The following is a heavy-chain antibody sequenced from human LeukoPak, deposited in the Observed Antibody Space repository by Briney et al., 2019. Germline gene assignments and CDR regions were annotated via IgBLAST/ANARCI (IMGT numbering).Heavy chain of an antibody. CDR1: RFSFSSYW. D-gene: IGHD4-17*01. CDR2: IKQDGSDK. CDR3: ARSDYGDFGWFDP. Sequence: GGSLRLSCAASRFSFSSYWMSWVRQAPGKGLEGVAKIKQDGSDKYYVDSVKGRFTISRDNAKNSLYLQMNSLRAEDTAVYYCARSDYGDFGWFDPWGQGTLVTVSS. J-gene: IGHJ5*02. V-gene: IGHV3-7*01.